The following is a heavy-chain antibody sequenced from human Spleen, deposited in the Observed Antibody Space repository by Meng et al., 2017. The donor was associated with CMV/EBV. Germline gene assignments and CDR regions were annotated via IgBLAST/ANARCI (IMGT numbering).Heavy chain of an antibody. V-gene: IGHV3-53*01. CDR3: ARDKVDYYGSGSSGMDV. D-gene: IGHD3-10*01. CDR2: IYSGGST. CDR1: GLTVSSNY. Sequence: GGSLRLSCAASGLTVSSNYMSWVRQAPGKGLEWVSVIYSGGSTYYADSVKGRFTISRDNSKNTLYLQMNSLRAEDTAVYYCARDKVDYYGSGSSGMDVWGQGTTVTVSS. J-gene: IGHJ6*02.